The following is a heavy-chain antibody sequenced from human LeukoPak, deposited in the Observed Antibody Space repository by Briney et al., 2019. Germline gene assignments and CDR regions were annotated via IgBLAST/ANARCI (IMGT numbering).Heavy chain of an antibody. D-gene: IGHD6-13*01. J-gene: IGHJ4*02. CDR2: IKHSGST. V-gene: IGHV4-34*01. CDR3: ARGVGAAAGLPPFDY. Sequence: SETLSLTCAVYGGSFSGYYWSWIRQPPGKGLEWIWEIKHSGSTNYNPSLKSRVTISVDTSTKQFSLKLSTVTAADTAVYDCARGVGAAAGLPPFDYWGQGTLVTVSS. CDR1: GGSFSGYY.